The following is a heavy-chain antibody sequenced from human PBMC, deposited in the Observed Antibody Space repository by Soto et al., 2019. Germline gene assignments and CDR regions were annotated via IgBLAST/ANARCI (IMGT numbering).Heavy chain of an antibody. J-gene: IGHJ6*02. CDR3: ASWLKGPDIGNYYYGMDV. CDR1: GGAFSDYA. V-gene: IGHV1-69*13. D-gene: IGHD2-15*01. CDR2: IMPIFRAP. Sequence: SVKVSCKASGGAFSDYAFSWVRQAPGQGLEWLGGIMPIFRAPDYAQKFQGRVTITADEFTRTAYMEMNSLRSEDAAVYYCASWLKGPDIGNYYYGMDVWGQGTTVTVSS.